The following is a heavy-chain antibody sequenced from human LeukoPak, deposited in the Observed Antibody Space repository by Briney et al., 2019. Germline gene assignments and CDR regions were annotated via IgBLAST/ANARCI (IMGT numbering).Heavy chain of an antibody. CDR1: GFTFSDYY. CDR2: ISTRDNTI. Sequence: GGSLRLSCTASGFTFSDYYMSWIRQTPGKGLEWLSYISTRDNTIQYADSVKGRFTISRDKSNNTLFLHLNSLRGEDTAVYYCTRNSGWYGLSWGQGTLVTVSS. V-gene: IGHV3-11*01. J-gene: IGHJ1*01. D-gene: IGHD6-19*01. CDR3: TRNSGWYGLS.